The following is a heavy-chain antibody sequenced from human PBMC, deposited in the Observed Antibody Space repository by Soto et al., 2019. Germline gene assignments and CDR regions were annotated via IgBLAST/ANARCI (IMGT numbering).Heavy chain of an antibody. V-gene: IGHV1-46*03. CDR1: GYTFPRYY. CDR2: INPSGGST. Sequence: GASVKGSCQASGYTFPRYYMHWVRQAPGQGLEWMVIINPSGGSTSYAQKFQGRVTMTRDTSTSTVYMELSSLRSEDTAVYYCARAMVRGVIITDYYYYMDVWGKGTTVTVSS. D-gene: IGHD3-10*01. CDR3: ARAMVRGVIITDYYYYMDV. J-gene: IGHJ6*03.